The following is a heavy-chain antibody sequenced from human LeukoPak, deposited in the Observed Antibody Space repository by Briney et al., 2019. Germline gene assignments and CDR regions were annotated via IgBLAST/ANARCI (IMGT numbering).Heavy chain of an antibody. CDR2: ISWDGGST. V-gene: IGHV3-43D*04. J-gene: IGHJ6*03. D-gene: IGHD2-2*01. CDR1: GFTFSSYS. CDR3: AKDTRRYCGSTCIYMDV. Sequence: GGSLRLSCAASGFTFSSYSMNWVRQAPGKGLEWVSPISWDGGSTYYADSVKGRFTISRDNSKNSLYLQMNSLRAEDTALYYCAKDTRRYCGSTCIYMDVWGKGTTVTVSS.